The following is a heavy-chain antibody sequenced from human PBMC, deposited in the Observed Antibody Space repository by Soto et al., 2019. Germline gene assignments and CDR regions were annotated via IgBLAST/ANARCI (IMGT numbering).Heavy chain of an antibody. J-gene: IGHJ4*02. CDR3: ANGAIESYGDYIFDY. Sequence: GGSLRLSCAASGFTFSSYGMHWVRQAPGKGLEWVAVISYDGSNKYYADSVKGRFTISRDNSKNTLYLQMNSLRAEDTAVYYCANGAIESYGDYIFDYWGQGTLVTVSS. D-gene: IGHD4-17*01. V-gene: IGHV3-30*18. CDR2: ISYDGSNK. CDR1: GFTFSSYG.